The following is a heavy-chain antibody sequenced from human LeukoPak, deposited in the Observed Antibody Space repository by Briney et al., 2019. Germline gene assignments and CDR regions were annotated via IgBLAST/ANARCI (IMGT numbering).Heavy chain of an antibody. Sequence: GGSLRLSCAASGFTFSSYEMNWVRQAPGKGLEWVANIKQDGSEEVYVDSVKGRFTISRDSAKNSLFLQMNTLRAEDTAVYYCARDPYSSTWSYGMDVWGQGTTVTVSS. J-gene: IGHJ6*02. D-gene: IGHD6-6*01. CDR2: IKQDGSEE. V-gene: IGHV3-7*05. CDR1: GFTFSSYE. CDR3: ARDPYSSTWSYGMDV.